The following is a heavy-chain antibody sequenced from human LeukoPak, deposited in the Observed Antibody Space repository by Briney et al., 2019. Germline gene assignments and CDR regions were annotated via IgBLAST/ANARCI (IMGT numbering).Heavy chain of an antibody. CDR1: GFTFSSYG. CDR3: AKESRDYYGSGSQPYFDY. D-gene: IGHD3-10*01. V-gene: IGHV3-33*06. Sequence: GGSLRLSCAASGFTFSSYGMHWVRQAPGKGLEWVAVIWYDGSNKYHADSVKGRFTISRDNSKNTLYLQMNSLRAEDTAVYYCAKESRDYYGSGSQPYFDYWGQGTLVNVSS. CDR2: IWYDGSNK. J-gene: IGHJ4*02.